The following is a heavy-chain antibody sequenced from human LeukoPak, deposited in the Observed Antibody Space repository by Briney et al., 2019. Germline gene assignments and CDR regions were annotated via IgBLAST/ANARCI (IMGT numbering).Heavy chain of an antibody. Sequence: TGGSLRLSCSASGFSFSTYGMHWVRQAPGKGLEWVAFIRYDGSDKYYAESVKGRFTISRDNLKNTVYPQLNSLRPEDTALFYCAKDGVGTSSAYYWGQGILVTVSS. D-gene: IGHD1-26*01. CDR2: IRYDGSDK. J-gene: IGHJ4*02. CDR3: AKDGVGTSSAYY. V-gene: IGHV3-30*02. CDR1: GFSFSTYG.